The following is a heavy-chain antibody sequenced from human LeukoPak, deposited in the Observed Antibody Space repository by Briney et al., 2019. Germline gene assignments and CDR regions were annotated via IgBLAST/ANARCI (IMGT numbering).Heavy chain of an antibody. CDR3: ARVGGNYPIN. CDR1: GYTFTSNY. V-gene: IGHV1-46*01. D-gene: IGHD1-26*01. Sequence: ASVKVSCKASGYTFTSNYMLWVRQAPGQGLEWMGINNPSGGSTSYAQKFQGRVTMTRDTSTSTVYMELSSLSSEDTAVYYCARVGGNYPINWGQGSLVTVSA. J-gene: IGHJ4*02. CDR2: NNPSGGST.